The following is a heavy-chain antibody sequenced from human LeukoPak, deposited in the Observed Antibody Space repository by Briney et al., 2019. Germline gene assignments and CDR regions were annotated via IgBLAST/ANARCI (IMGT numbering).Heavy chain of an antibody. CDR2: INPNSGGT. D-gene: IGHD6-13*01. CDR3: AKARSSWYFGWFDP. CDR1: GYTFTGYY. V-gene: IGHV1-2*02. Sequence: GASVKVSCKASGYTFTGYYMHWVRQAPGQGLEWMGWINPNSGGTNYAQKFQGMVTMTRDTSISTAYMELSRLRSDDTAVYYCAKARSSWYFGWFDPWGQGTLVTVSS. J-gene: IGHJ5*02.